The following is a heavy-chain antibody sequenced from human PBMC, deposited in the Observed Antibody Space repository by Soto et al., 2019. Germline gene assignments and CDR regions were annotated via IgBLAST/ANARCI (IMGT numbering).Heavy chain of an antibody. CDR2: ISGSGGST. CDR3: AKGCSSTSCYGGTNFDY. Sequence: GGSLRLSCAASGFTFSSYAMSWVRQAPGKGLEWVSAISGSGGSTYYADSVKGRFTISRDNSKNTLYLQMNSLRAEDTAVYYCAKGCSSTSCYGGTNFDYWGQGTLVTVSS. V-gene: IGHV3-23*01. D-gene: IGHD2-2*01. CDR1: GFTFSSYA. J-gene: IGHJ4*02.